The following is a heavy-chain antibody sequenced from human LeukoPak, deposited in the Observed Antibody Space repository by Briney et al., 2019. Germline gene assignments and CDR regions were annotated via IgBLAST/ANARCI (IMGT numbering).Heavy chain of an antibody. CDR1: GYTFTSYG. V-gene: IGHV1-18*01. Sequence: ASVKVSCKASGYTFTSYGISWVRQAPGQGLEWMGWISAYNGNTNYAQKLQGRVTMTTDTSTSTAYMELRSLRSEDTAVYYCARITREIWFGESLVFHYYYYMDVWGKGTTVTISS. J-gene: IGHJ6*03. CDR2: ISAYNGNT. D-gene: IGHD3-10*01. CDR3: ARITREIWFGESLVFHYYYYMDV.